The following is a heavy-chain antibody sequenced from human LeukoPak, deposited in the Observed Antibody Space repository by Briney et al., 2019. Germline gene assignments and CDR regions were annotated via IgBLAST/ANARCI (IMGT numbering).Heavy chain of an antibody. Sequence: PGGSLRLSCAASGFTFSSHAMSWVRQAPGKGLEWVSTISDSGSSTSYAPSVKGRFTISRDNSKIMVYMQMNSLRAEDTAVYFCTKDDYDPIGAFTSAYWGRGTLVSVSS. J-gene: IGHJ4*02. CDR2: ISDSGSST. D-gene: IGHD3-22*01. V-gene: IGHV3-23*01. CDR3: TKDDYDPIGAFTSAY. CDR1: GFTFSSHA.